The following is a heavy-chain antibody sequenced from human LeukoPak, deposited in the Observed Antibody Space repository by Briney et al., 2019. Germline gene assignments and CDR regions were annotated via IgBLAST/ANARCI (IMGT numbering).Heavy chain of an antibody. CDR1: GGSINSCSRYY. J-gene: IGHJ4*02. V-gene: IGHV4-39*02. Sequence: PSETLSLTCAVSGGSINSCSRYYWGWIRRPPVKGLEWIGSIYYSGSTYYNPSLKSRVTISVDTSKNHFSLKLNSVTTADTAVYYCARLPMAMGVFDYWGQGTLVTVSS. CDR3: ARLPMAMGVFDY. D-gene: IGHD3-10*01. CDR2: IYYSGST.